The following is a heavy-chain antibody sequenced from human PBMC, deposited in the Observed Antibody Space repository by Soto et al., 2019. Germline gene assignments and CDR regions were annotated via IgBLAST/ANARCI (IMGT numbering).Heavy chain of an antibody. CDR1: GGSISSYY. J-gene: IGHJ4*02. D-gene: IGHD2-15*01. V-gene: IGHV4-59*01. CDR3: ARARIGYCSGGSCPAPEFDY. CDR2: IYHSGST. Sequence: SDTLSLTCTVSGGSISSYYWSWIRQPPGKGLEWIGYIYHSGSTNYKPSLKSRVTISVDTSKNQFSLKLNSVTAADTAVYYCARARIGYCSGGSCPAPEFDYWGLGTLVTVSS.